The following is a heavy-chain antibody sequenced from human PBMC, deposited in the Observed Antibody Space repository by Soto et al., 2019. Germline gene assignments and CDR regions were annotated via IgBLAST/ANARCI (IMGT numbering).Heavy chain of an antibody. V-gene: IGHV3-48*01. CDR3: ARAKYYDILTGYYIDYYYYYMDV. CDR1: GFTFSSYS. CDR2: ISSSSSTI. Sequence: PGGSLRLSCAASGFTFSSYSMNWVLQAPGKGLEWVSYISSSSSTIYYADSVKGRFTISRDNAKNSLYLQMNSLRAEDTAVYYCARAKYYDILTGYYIDYYYYYMDVWGKGTTVTVSS. J-gene: IGHJ6*03. D-gene: IGHD3-9*01.